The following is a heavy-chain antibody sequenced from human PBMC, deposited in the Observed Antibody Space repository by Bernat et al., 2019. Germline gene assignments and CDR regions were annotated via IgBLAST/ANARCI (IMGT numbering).Heavy chain of an antibody. CDR2: VSHTGSA. CDR1: SGSFSGYY. CDR3: AGGHFFNSF. V-gene: IGHV4-34*01. Sequence: QVQLDQWGAGLLKPSETLSLTCAVYSGSFSGYYWTWIRQPPGKGLEWIGEVSHTGSAIYNPSLKSRVTISVDTSMNQFSLRLTSVTAADTAVYYCAGGHFFNSFWGRGTPVTVSS. J-gene: IGHJ4*02.